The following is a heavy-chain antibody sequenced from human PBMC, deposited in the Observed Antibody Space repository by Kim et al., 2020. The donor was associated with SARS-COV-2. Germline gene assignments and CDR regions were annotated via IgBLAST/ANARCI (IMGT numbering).Heavy chain of an antibody. CDR3: ARGSGWALDY. D-gene: IGHD6-19*01. CDR1: GYTLMNYA. Sequence: ASVKVSCKTSGYTLMNYAMHWVRQAPGHRPEWMGLISIGNDDTKFSQKFRGRVTITRDTSASTAYMELTSLRSEDTAIYYCARGSGWALDYWGQGTLISVA. CDR2: ISIGNDDT. V-gene: IGHV1-3*04. J-gene: IGHJ4*02.